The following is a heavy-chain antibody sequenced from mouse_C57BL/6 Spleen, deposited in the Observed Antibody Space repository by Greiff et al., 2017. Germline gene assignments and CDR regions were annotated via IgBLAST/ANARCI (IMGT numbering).Heavy chain of an antibody. Sequence: VQLQESGAELVKPGASVKISCKASGYAFSSYWMNWVKQRPGKGLEWIGQIYPGDGDTNYNGKFKGKATLTADKSSSTAYMQLSSLTSEDSAVYFCARGTGPYAMDYWGQGTSVTVSS. CDR1: GYAFSSYW. J-gene: IGHJ4*01. V-gene: IGHV1-80*01. CDR2: IYPGDGDT. CDR3: ARGTGPYAMDY. D-gene: IGHD4-1*01.